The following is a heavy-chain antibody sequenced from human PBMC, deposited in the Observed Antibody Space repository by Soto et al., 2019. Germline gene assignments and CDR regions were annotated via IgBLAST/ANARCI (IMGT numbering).Heavy chain of an antibody. Sequence: QVQLQESGPGLLKPSGTLTLTCDVSGGYISSTKWWTWIRQPPGKGLEWIAEISHSEGSNYNPSLKSRVAMSLDNSKNQFSLRLSSVTTADTAVYYCATQTISYTWDVWGQGTTVTVS. CDR3: ATQTISYTWDV. D-gene: IGHD4-4*01. J-gene: IGHJ6*02. CDR2: ISHSEGS. CDR1: GGYISSTKW. V-gene: IGHV4-4*02.